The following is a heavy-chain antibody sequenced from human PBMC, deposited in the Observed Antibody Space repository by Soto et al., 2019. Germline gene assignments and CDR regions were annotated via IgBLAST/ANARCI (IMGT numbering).Heavy chain of an antibody. J-gene: IGHJ6*02. CDR3: ARSSTGMATTAGGFSYGMDV. V-gene: IGHV4-4*02. CDR1: GGSISSSNW. D-gene: IGHD5-12*01. CDR2: IYHSGST. Sequence: QVQLQESGPGLVKPSGTLSLTCAVSGGSISSSNWWSWVRQPPGKGLEWIGEIYHSGSTNYNPSLKSRVTISVDKPKNQFYLKLSSVTAADTAVYYCARSSTGMATTAGGFSYGMDVWGQGTTVTVSS.